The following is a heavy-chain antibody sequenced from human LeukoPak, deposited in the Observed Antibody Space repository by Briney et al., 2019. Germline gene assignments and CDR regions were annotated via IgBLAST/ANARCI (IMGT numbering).Heavy chain of an antibody. V-gene: IGHV3-23*01. CDR2: ISGSGGST. Sequence: QPSQTLSLTCTVSGGSISSGSYYWSWIRQPAGKGLEWVSAISGSGGSTYYADSVKGRFTISRDNSKNTLYLQMNSLRAEDTAVYYCAKGTGGWYVGNYYMDVWGKGTTVTVSS. D-gene: IGHD6-19*01. J-gene: IGHJ6*03. CDR1: GGSISSGSYY. CDR3: AKGTGGWYVGNYYMDV.